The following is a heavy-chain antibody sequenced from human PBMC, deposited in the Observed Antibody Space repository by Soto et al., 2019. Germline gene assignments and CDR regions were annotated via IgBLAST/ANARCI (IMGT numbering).Heavy chain of an antibody. CDR1: GGTFSSYS. CDR3: ARDGGRHSGGSDY. D-gene: IGHD1-26*01. J-gene: IGHJ4*02. Sequence: QVQLVQSGAEVKKPGSSVKVSCKASGGTFSSYSINWVRQAPGQGLEWMGEIIPIFGTANYAQKFQGRVTMTAAESTSTAYMELSSLRSEDTAVYYCARDGGRHSGGSDYWGPGTLVTVSS. CDR2: IIPIFGTA. V-gene: IGHV1-69*01.